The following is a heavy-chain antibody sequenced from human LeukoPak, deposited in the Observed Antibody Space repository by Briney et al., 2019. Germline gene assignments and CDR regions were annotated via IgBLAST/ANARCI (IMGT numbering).Heavy chain of an antibody. CDR2: VSGSGGTP. J-gene: IGHJ4*02. CDR1: GFTFTSYA. Sequence: GGSLRLSCAASGFTFTSYAMSWVRQAPGKGLEWVSAVSGSGGTPYYADSVKGRFTISRDNSMNTLYLQMNSLRAEDTALYYCAKDPAYYYDSSGYYQPYFDYWGQGTLVTVSS. CDR3: AKDPAYYYDSSGYYQPYFDY. D-gene: IGHD3-22*01. V-gene: IGHV3-23*01.